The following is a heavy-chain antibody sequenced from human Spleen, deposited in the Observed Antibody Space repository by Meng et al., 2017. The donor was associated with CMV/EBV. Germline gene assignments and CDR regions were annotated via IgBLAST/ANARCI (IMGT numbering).Heavy chain of an antibody. V-gene: IGHV1-2*02. D-gene: IGHD7-27*01. CDR3: ARDDNWGPDY. CDR1: GYTFGGHF. Sequence: ASVKVSCKASGYTFGGHFMHWVRQAPGQGLEWMGWIHPSTGATNHAQSFQGRLTMTGDTSIRTVYMELSSLRSDDTAIYYCARDDNWGPDYWGQGTLVTVSS. CDR2: IHPSTGAT. J-gene: IGHJ4*02.